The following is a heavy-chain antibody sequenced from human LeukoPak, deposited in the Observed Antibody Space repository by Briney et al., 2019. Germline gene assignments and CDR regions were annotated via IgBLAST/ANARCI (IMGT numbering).Heavy chain of an antibody. J-gene: IGHJ6*02. CDR3: AGERGRPYGMDL. D-gene: IGHD6-25*01. CDR1: GFIFSSYW. CDR2: INSDGTAT. Sequence: GGSLRLSCAASGFIFSSYWMHWVRQAPGKGLVWVSRINSDGTATTYADSVRGRFTISRDNAKNSVYLQMNSLTAEDTAVYYCAGERGRPYGMDLWGQGTTVTVSS. V-gene: IGHV3-74*01.